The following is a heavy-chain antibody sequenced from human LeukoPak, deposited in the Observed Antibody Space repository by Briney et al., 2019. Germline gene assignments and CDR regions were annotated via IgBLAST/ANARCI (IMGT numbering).Heavy chain of an antibody. CDR1: GGSISSGSYY. D-gene: IGHD6-6*01. CDR2: IYTSGST. Sequence: SQTLSLTCTVSGGSISSGSYYWSWIRQPAGRGLEWIGRIYTSGSTNYNPSLKSRVTISVDTSKNQFSLKLSSVTAADTAVYYCASSSPLEYYYYGMDVWGQGTTVTVSS. J-gene: IGHJ6*02. CDR3: ASSSPLEYYYYGMDV. V-gene: IGHV4-61*02.